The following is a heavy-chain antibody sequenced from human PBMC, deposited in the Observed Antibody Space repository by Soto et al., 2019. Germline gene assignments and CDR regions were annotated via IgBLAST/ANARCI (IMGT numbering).Heavy chain of an antibody. D-gene: IGHD3-3*01. Sequence: PTETLSLTCTVSGGAISTYYWTWIRQTAGKGLEWIGRIYSSGSTKYNPALQSRVTMSLDTSNNQFSLRLTSVTAADTAVYYCARGQRFSDWFDPWGQGTLVT. V-gene: IGHV4-4*07. CDR3: ARGQRFSDWFDP. CDR2: IYSSGST. J-gene: IGHJ5*02. CDR1: GGAISTYY.